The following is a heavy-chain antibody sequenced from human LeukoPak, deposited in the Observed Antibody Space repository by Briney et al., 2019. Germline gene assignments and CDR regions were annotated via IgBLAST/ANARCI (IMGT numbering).Heavy chain of an antibody. D-gene: IGHD1-26*01. Sequence: PSETLSLTCTVSGGSISSSSYYWGWIRQPPGKGLEWIGSIYYSGSTYYNPSLKSRVTISVDTSKNQFSLKLSSVTAADTAVYYCARGGIRIVGATTHWGQGTLVTVSS. CDR2: IYYSGST. CDR1: GGSISSSSYY. CDR3: ARGGIRIVGATTH. J-gene: IGHJ4*02. V-gene: IGHV4-39*01.